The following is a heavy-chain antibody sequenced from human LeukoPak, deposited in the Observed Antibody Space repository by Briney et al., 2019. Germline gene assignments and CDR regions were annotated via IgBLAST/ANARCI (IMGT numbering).Heavy chain of an antibody. CDR2: IIPIFGTA. Sequence: ASVKVSCKASGGTFSSYAISWVRQAPGQGLEWMGGIIPIFGTANYAQKFQGRVTITADESTSTAYMELSSLRSEDTAVYYCARSLWFGEPYYYYYYMDVWGKGTTVTISS. CDR3: ARSLWFGEPYYYYYYMDV. J-gene: IGHJ6*03. CDR1: GGTFSSYA. D-gene: IGHD3-10*01. V-gene: IGHV1-69*13.